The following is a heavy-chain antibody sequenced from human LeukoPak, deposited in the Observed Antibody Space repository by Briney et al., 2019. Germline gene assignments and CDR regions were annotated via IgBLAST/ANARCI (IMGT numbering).Heavy chain of an antibody. V-gene: IGHV1-2*02. J-gene: IGHJ4*02. CDR2: INPNSGGT. D-gene: IGHD5-18*01. CDR3: ATARGYSYGYADY. Sequence: GASVKVSCKASGYTFTGYYMHWVRQAPGQGLEWMGWINPNSGGTNYAQKFQGRVTMTRDTSISTAYMELSSLRSEDTAVYYCATARGYSYGYADYWGQGTLVTVSS. CDR1: GYTFTGYY.